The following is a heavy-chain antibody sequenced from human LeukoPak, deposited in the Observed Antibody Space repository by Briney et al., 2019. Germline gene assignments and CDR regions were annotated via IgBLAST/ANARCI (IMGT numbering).Heavy chain of an antibody. J-gene: IGHJ6*03. V-gene: IGHV4-59*02. CDR2: IYYSGST. CDR1: GGSVSSYY. CDR3: ARGTYSGIYYPYYYYYYMDV. Sequence: SETLSLTCTVSGGSVSSYYWSWIRQPPGKGLEWIGYIYYSGSTNYNPSLKSRVTISLDTSKNQFSLKVSSVTAADTAVYYCARGTYSGIYYPYYYYYYMDVWGKGTTVTVSS. D-gene: IGHD1-26*01.